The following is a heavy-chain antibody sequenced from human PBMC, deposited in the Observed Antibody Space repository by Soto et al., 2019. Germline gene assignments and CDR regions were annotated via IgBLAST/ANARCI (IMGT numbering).Heavy chain of an antibody. CDR2: IYYSGST. CDR3: ARSMTTVTTDWFDP. D-gene: IGHD4-17*01. V-gene: IGHV4-59*08. J-gene: IGHJ5*02. CDR1: GGSISSYY. Sequence: SETLSLTCTVSGGSISSYYWSWIRQPPGKGLKWIGYIYYSGSTNYNPSLKSRVTISVDTSKNQFSLKLSSVTAADTAVYYCARSMTTVTTDWFDPWGQGTLVTVSS.